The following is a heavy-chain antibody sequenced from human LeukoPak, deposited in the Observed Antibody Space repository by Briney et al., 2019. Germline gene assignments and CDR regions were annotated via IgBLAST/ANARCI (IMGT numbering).Heavy chain of an antibody. V-gene: IGHV3-23*01. CDR2: ISGSGGST. D-gene: IGHD1-7*01. CDR1: GFTFSSYA. Sequence: GGSLRLSCAASGFTFSSYAMSWVRQAPGKGLEWVSAISGSGGSTYYADSVKGRFTISRDNSKNTLYLQMNSLRSDDTAVYYCARTFSYNWNYEPLDYWGQGTLVTVSS. CDR3: ARTFSYNWNYEPLDY. J-gene: IGHJ4*02.